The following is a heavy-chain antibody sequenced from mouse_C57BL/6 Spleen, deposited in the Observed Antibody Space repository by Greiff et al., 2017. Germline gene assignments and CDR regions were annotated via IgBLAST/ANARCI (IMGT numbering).Heavy chain of an antibody. CDR1: GFTFSSYA. CDR2: ISDGGSYT. D-gene: IGHD2-1*01. J-gene: IGHJ2*01. V-gene: IGHV5-4*01. CDR3: ARALPYYFDY. Sequence: EVQRVESGGGLVKPGGSLKLSCAASGFTFSSYAMSWVRQTPEKRLEWVATISDGGSYTYYPDNVKGRFTISRDNAKNNLYLQMSHLKSEDTAMYYCARALPYYFDYWGQGTTLTVSS.